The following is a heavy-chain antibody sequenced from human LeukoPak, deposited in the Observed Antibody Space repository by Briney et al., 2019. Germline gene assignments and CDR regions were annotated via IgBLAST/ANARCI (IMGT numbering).Heavy chain of an antibody. CDR2: ISWNSGSI. J-gene: IGHJ4*02. CDR1: GFTFDDYA. D-gene: IGHD5-24*01. Sequence: GRSLRLSCAASGFTFDDYAMHWVRQAPGKGLEWVSGISWNSGSIGYADSVKGRFTISRDNAKNSLYLQMNSLRAEDTAVYYCAKGTYVEMATNYYFDYWGQGTLVTVSS. V-gene: IGHV3-9*01. CDR3: AKGTYVEMATNYYFDY.